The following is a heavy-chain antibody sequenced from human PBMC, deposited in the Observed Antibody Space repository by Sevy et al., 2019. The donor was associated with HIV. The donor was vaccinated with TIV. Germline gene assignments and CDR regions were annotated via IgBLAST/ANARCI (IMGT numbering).Heavy chain of an antibody. V-gene: IGHV4-39*01. CDR3: ARQGGIVDRASDF. CDR2: MYFSGRK. J-gene: IGHJ4*02. Sequence: SETLSLTCSVSGGSISRSSYDWGWIRQPPGKGLEWIGSMYFSGRKSYNPSLKSRITISVDTSKNQFSLKLTSVTVADTAVYYCARQGGIVDRASDFWGQGTLVTVSS. CDR1: GGSISRSSYD. D-gene: IGHD2-21*01.